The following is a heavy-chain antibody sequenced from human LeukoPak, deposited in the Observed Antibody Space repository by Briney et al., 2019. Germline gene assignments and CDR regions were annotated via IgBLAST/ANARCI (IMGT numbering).Heavy chain of an antibody. CDR2: IYSSGST. Sequence: PSETLSLTCTVSGGSISSYYWSWIRQPPGKGLEWIGYIYSSGSTNYNPSLRSRVTISVDTSKNHFSLKLSSVTAADTAVYYCARHPPRADRGLPFAYWGQRTLVTVSS. CDR1: GGSISSYY. D-gene: IGHD3-10*01. V-gene: IGHV4-59*01. CDR3: ARHPPRADRGLPFAY. J-gene: IGHJ4*02.